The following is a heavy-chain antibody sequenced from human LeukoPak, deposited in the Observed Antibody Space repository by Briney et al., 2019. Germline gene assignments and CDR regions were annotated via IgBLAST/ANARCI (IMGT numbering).Heavy chain of an antibody. CDR2: MFYSGGT. J-gene: IGHJ5*02. Sequence: SESLSLTCTVSGGSISSHFWSWIRQPPGKGLGWIVYMFYSGGTNYNPSLKSRVTISVDASKTQFSLKLTFVSAADTAVYYCARDRAPVTMIRGAPGGFDPWGQGTLVTVSS. CDR1: GGSISSHF. CDR3: ARDRAPVTMIRGAPGGFDP. V-gene: IGHV4-59*11. D-gene: IGHD3-10*01.